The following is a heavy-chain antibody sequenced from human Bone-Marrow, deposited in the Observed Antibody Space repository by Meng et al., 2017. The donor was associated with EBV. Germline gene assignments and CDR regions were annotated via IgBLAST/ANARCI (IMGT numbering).Heavy chain of an antibody. CDR1: GYTFTSYG. J-gene: IGHJ4*02. CDR2: SNPSRGAT. CDR3: ARGTLPY. V-gene: IGHV1-46*01. D-gene: IGHD2-15*01. Sequence: VPLVQYVAEVDKPVGSVTASCKASGYTFTSYGIPSVRQAPGQGLEWMGISNPSRGATSYAQKFQGRVTLTRGTSTRTVYMELSSLTSEDTAVYYCARGTLPYWGQGTLVTVSS.